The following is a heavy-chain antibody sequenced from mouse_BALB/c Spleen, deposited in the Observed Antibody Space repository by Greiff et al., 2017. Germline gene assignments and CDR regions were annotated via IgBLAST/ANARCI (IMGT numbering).Heavy chain of an antibody. J-gene: IGHJ3*01. Sequence: EVQLQQSGAELVRSGASVKLSCTASGFNIKDYYMHWVKQRPEQGLEWIGWIDPENGDTEYAPKFQGKATMTADTSSNTAYLQLSSLTSDDTAVYYCNAYGNFGYWGQGTLVTVSA. CDR3: NAYGNFGY. D-gene: IGHD2-1*01. V-gene: IGHV14-4*02. CDR1: GFNIKDYY. CDR2: IDPENGDT.